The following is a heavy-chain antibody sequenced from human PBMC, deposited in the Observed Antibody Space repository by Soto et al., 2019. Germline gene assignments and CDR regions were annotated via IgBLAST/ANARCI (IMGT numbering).Heavy chain of an antibody. CDR1: GFTFSSYG. D-gene: IGHD3-9*01. Sequence: PGGSLRLSWAASGFTFSSYGMHWVRQAPGKGLEWVAVIWYDGSNKYYADSVKGRFTISRDNSKNTLYLQMNSLRAEDTAVYYCAKDRQPDGIWTFDSWGPGTLVTVSS. CDR2: IWYDGSNK. V-gene: IGHV3-33*06. J-gene: IGHJ4*02. CDR3: AKDRQPDGIWTFDS.